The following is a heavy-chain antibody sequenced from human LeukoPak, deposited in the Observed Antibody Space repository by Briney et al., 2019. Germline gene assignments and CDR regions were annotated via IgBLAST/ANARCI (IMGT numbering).Heavy chain of an antibody. CDR2: INPNSGGT. J-gene: IGHJ4*02. CDR1: GYTFTGYY. CDR3: AKDEDYGDYESDY. D-gene: IGHD4-17*01. V-gene: IGHV1-2*02. Sequence: ASVKVSCKASGYTFTGYYMHWVRQAPGQGLEWMGWINPNSGGTNYAQKFQGRVTMTRDTSISTAYMELSSQRSDATPVYYCAKDEDYGDYESDYWGQGTLVTVSS.